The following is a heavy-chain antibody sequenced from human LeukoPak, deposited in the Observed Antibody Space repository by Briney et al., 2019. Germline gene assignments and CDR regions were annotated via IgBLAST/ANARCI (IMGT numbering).Heavy chain of an antibody. CDR2: ISSDGTNK. CDR3: ARDLALGGYDY. V-gene: IGHV3-30*04. Sequence: PGGSLRLSCAASGFTFSSYAMHWVRQAPGKGLEWVAFISSDGTNKYYADSVKGRFTISRDNSRNTLYLQMNSLRPEDTAVFYCARDLALGGYDYWGHGTLVTVS. CDR1: GFTFSSYA. D-gene: IGHD3-3*02. J-gene: IGHJ4*01.